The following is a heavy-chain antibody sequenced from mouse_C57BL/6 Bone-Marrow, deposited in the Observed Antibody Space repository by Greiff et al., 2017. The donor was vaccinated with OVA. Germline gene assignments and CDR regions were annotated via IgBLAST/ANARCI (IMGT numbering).Heavy chain of an antibody. J-gene: IGHJ3*01. CDR3: ARLGDYDGAWFAY. CDR2: ISNLADSI. CDR1: GFTFSDYG. V-gene: IGHV5-15*01. D-gene: IGHD2-4*01. Sequence: EVHLVESGGGLVQPGGSLKLSCAASGFTFSDYGMAWVRQAPRKGPEWVAFISNLADSIYYADTVTGRFTISRENAKNALYLEMSSLRSEDTAMYYCARLGDYDGAWFAYWGQGTLVTVSA.